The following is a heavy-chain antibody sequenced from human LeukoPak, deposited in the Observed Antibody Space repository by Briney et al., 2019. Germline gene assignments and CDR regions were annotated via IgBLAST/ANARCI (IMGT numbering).Heavy chain of an antibody. CDR1: GGSISSSNYY. D-gene: IGHD5-18*01. J-gene: IGHJ4*02. CDR3: ATSFAAIKPIDY. Sequence: SETLSLTCTVSGGSISSSNYYWGWIRQPPGKGLEWIGSTYYSGNTYYNPSLKSRVTISVDTSKIQFSLKLSSVTAADTAVYYCATSFAAIKPIDYWGQGTRVTVSS. V-gene: IGHV4-39*01. CDR2: TYYSGNT.